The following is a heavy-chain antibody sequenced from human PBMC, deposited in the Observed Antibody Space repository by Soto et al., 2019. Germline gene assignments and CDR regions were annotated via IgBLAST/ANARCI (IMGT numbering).Heavy chain of an antibody. V-gene: IGHV4-34*01. D-gene: IGHD3-22*01. Sequence: SETLSLTCAVYGGSFSGYYWSWIRQPPGKGLEWIGEINHSGSTNYNPSLKSRVTISVDTSKNQFSLKLSSVTAADTAVYYCARATMIVVVITEGSWLDPWGQGTLVTVSS. CDR2: INHSGST. CDR3: ARATMIVVVITEGSWLDP. J-gene: IGHJ5*02. CDR1: GGSFSGYY.